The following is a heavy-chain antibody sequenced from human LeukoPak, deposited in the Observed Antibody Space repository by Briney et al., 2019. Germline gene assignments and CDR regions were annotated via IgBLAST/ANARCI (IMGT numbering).Heavy chain of an antibody. CDR1: GFTFSDYY. CDR2: ISSSSSTI. J-gene: IGHJ4*02. V-gene: IGHV3-11*04. CDR3: ARGQWLDPMDY. D-gene: IGHD6-19*01. Sequence: PGGSLRLSCAASGFTFSDYYMNWVRQAPGKGLEWVSYISSSSSTIYYADSVKGRFTISRDNAKNSLYLQMNSLRAEDTAVYYCARGQWLDPMDYWGQGTLVTVSS.